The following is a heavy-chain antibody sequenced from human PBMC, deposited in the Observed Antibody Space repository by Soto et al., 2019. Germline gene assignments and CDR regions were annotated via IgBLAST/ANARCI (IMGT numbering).Heavy chain of an antibody. J-gene: IGHJ4*02. Sequence: GGSLRLSCAASGFTFSSYAMSWVRQAPGKGLEWVSAISGSGGSTYYADSVKGRFTISGDNSKNTLYLQMNSLRAEDTAVYYCAKGGGHDYSNYGVYWGQGTLVTVSS. CDR3: AKGGGHDYSNYGVY. CDR1: GFTFSSYA. D-gene: IGHD4-4*01. V-gene: IGHV3-23*01. CDR2: ISGSGGST.